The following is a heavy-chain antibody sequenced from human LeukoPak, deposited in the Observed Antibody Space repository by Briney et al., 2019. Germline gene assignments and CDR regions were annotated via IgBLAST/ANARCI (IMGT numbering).Heavy chain of an antibody. D-gene: IGHD4-17*01. CDR1: GFTLSSYN. CDR3: AREWRSMSTVTTNDAFDL. Sequence: PGGSLRLSCAASGFTLSSYNMNWVRQAPGKGLEWVSSITRSSYIYYGDSVRGRFTISRDNAKNSLYLQMNSLRAEDTAVYYCAREWRSMSTVTTNDAFDLWGQGTMVTVSS. CDR2: ITRSSYI. V-gene: IGHV3-21*01. J-gene: IGHJ3*01.